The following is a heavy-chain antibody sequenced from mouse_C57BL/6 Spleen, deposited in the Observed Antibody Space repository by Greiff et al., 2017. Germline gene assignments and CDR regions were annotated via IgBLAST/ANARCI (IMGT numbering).Heavy chain of an antibody. CDR1: GYTFTEYT. J-gene: IGHJ3*01. Sequence: VQLQQSGAELVKPGASVKLSCKASGYTFTEYTIHWVKQRSGQGLEWIGWFYPGSGSIKYNEKFKDKATLTADKSSSTVYMELSRLTSEDSAVYFCARHEGKAHDGCCVAWFAYWGQGTLVTVSA. CDR3: ARHEGKAHDGCCVAWFAY. V-gene: IGHV1-62-2*01. CDR2: FYPGSGSI. D-gene: IGHD2-3*01.